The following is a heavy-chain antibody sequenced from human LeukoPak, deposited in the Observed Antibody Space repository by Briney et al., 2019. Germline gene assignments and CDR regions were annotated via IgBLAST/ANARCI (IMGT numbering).Heavy chain of an antibody. CDR3: ARSPYCSSTSCYGGDFDY. Sequence: PSETLSLTCAVYGGSFSGYYWSWIRQPPGKGLEWIGEINHSGSTNYNPSLKSRVTISVDTSKNQFSLRLSSVTAADTAAYYCARSPYCSSTSCYGGDFDYWGQGTLVTVSS. CDR1: GGSFSGYY. CDR2: INHSGST. V-gene: IGHV4-34*01. J-gene: IGHJ4*02. D-gene: IGHD2-2*01.